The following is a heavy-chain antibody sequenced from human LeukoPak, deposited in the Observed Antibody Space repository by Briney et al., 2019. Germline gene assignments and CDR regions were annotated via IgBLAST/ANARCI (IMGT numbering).Heavy chain of an antibody. CDR3: AGPRTLTNDF. J-gene: IGHJ4*02. CDR1: GFTFSTYA. V-gene: IGHV3-23*01. CDR2: IRSNGGSQ. Sequence: GESLKISCAASGFTFSTYAMSWVRQAPGKGLEWVSAIRSNGGSQYYAESVKGRFTISRDNSKNTLYLQMNRLRAEDTVIYYCAGPRTLTNDFWGQGTLVTVSS.